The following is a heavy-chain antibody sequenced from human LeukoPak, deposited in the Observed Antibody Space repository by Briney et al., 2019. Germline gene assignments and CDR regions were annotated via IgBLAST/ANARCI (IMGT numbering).Heavy chain of an antibody. J-gene: IGHJ4*02. CDR1: GYTFTSCG. Sequence: ASVKVSCKASGYTFTSCGISWVRQAPGQGLEWMGWISAYNGNTNYAQKLQGRVTMTTDTSTSTAYMELRSLRSDDTAVYYCARNYYDSSGQFYYFDYWGQGTLVTVSS. D-gene: IGHD3-22*01. V-gene: IGHV1-18*01. CDR3: ARNYYDSSGQFYYFDY. CDR2: ISAYNGNT.